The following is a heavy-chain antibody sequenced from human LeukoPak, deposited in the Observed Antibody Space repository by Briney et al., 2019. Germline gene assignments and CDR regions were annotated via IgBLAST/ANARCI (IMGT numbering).Heavy chain of an antibody. CDR1: GFTFDDYA. J-gene: IGHJ4*02. V-gene: IGHV3-9*01. Sequence: GGSLRLSCAASGFTFDDYAMHWVRHAPGKGLEWVSGISWNSGSIGYADSVKGRFTISRDNAKNSLYLQMNSLRAEDTALYYCAKATDYDSSGYYNYWGQGTLVTVSS. CDR2: ISWNSGSI. CDR3: AKATDYDSSGYYNY. D-gene: IGHD3-22*01.